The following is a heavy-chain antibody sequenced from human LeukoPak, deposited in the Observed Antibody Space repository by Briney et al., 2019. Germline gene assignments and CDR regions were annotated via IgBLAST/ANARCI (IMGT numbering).Heavy chain of an antibody. CDR1: GFTFSSYA. D-gene: IGHD2-21*01. CDR3: AKVSSLLLASYMDV. Sequence: SGGSLRLSCAASGFTFSSYAMSWVRQAPGKGLEWVSAISGSGGSTYYADSVKGRFTISRDNSKNTLYLQMNSLRAEDTAVYYCAKVSSLLLASYMDVWGKGTTVTVSS. CDR2: ISGSGGST. V-gene: IGHV3-23*01. J-gene: IGHJ6*03.